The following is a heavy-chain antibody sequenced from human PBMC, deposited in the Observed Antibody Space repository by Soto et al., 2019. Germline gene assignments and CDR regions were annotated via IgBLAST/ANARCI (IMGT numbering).Heavy chain of an antibody. Sequence: EVQLLESGGGLVQPGGSLRLSCAATGFTFNTYSMSWVRQAPGKGLEWVSVISGNGGITKYAESVEGRFTISRDNSKNTLYLQMSSLRADDTAVYYCAKNISGPTPSDYWGQGTLVTVSS. CDR1: GFTFNTYS. CDR2: ISGNGGIT. J-gene: IGHJ4*02. CDR3: AKNISGPTPSDY. D-gene: IGHD4-17*01. V-gene: IGHV3-23*01.